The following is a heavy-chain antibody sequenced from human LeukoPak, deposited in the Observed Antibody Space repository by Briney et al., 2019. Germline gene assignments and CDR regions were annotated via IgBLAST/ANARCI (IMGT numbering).Heavy chain of an antibody. CDR2: IYTSGST. J-gene: IGHJ4*02. V-gene: IGHV4-4*07. Sequence: SETLSLTCTVSGGSISSYYWSWMRQPAGKGLEWIGRIYTSGSTNYNPSLKSRVTMSVDTSKNQFSLKLSSVTAADTAVYYCAREGTYGDYVVEYWGQGTLVTVSS. CDR1: GGSISSYY. CDR3: AREGTYGDYVVEY. D-gene: IGHD4-17*01.